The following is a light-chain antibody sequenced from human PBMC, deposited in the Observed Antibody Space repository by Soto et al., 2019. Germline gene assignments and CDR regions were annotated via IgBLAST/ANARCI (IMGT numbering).Light chain of an antibody. CDR2: GAS. CDR3: QHCNNWPIT. V-gene: IGKV3-15*01. Sequence: IVLTQSPATLSLSPRERATLSCRASQSVSSRLAWYQQKPGQSPRLLIYGASTRVTGFPARFSGSGSGTECTLTISSLQSEDVAVYYCQHCNNWPITFGQGTRLEIK. CDR1: QSVSSR. J-gene: IGKJ5*01.